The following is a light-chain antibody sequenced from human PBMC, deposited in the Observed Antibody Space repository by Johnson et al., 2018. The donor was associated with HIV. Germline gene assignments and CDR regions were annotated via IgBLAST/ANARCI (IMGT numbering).Light chain of an antibody. CDR2: ENN. Sequence: QSVLTQPPSVSAAPGQKVTISCSGSSSNIGNNYVSWYQQLPGTAPKLLIYENNKRPSGIPDRFSGSKSGTSATLDITGLQTGDEADYYCGTWDSSLSAYVFGTGTKGTDL. CDR1: SSNIGNNY. CDR3: GTWDSSLSAYV. J-gene: IGLJ1*01. V-gene: IGLV1-51*02.